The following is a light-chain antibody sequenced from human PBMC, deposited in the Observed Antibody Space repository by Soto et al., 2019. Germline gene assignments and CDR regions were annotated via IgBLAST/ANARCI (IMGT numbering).Light chain of an antibody. Sequence: DIQMTQSPSSLSASVGARVTITCRASQSISSYLNWYQQKPGKAPKLLIYAASSLQSGVPSRFSGSGSGTEFTLTISSLQPDDFATYYCQQYNSYPWTFGQGTKVDIK. CDR3: QQYNSYPWT. V-gene: IGKV1-39*01. CDR2: AAS. J-gene: IGKJ1*01. CDR1: QSISSY.